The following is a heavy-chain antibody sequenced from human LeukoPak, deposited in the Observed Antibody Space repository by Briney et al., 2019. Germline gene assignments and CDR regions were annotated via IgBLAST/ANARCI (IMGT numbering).Heavy chain of an antibody. CDR3: AITIAVAGTDYYYGMDV. CDR1: GYTFTSYD. D-gene: IGHD6-19*01. Sequence: ASVKVSCKASGYTFTSYDINWVRQATGQGPEWMGWMNPSSGNTGYAQRFQGRVTMTRDTSISTAYMELSRLRSDDTAVYYCAITIAVAGTDYYYGMDVWGQGTTVTVSS. V-gene: IGHV1-8*01. J-gene: IGHJ6*02. CDR2: MNPSSGNT.